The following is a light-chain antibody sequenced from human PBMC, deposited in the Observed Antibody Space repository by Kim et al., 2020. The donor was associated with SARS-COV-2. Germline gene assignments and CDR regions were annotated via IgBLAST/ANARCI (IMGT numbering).Light chain of an antibody. CDR2: GKN. Sequence: ALGQTVRITCQGDSLRSYYATWYQQKPGQATILVIYGKNNRPSGIPDRFSGSSSGNTASLTITGTQAGDEADYYCNSRDSNENVFFGGGTQLTVL. CDR1: SLRSYY. J-gene: IGLJ2*01. CDR3: NSRDSNENVF. V-gene: IGLV3-19*01.